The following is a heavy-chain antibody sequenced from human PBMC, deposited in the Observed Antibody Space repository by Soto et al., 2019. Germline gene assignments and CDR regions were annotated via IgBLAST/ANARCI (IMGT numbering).Heavy chain of an antibody. CDR3: AGLSATDWMWGFDY. CDR1: GGSISSSYW. J-gene: IGHJ4*02. Sequence: QVQLQESGPGLVKPSGTLSLICTISGGSISSSYWWTWVRQPPGKGLEWIGEISQSGSTNYNPSPKSRFTMSVDKSKNQVSLNLNSVTVADTAVYYCAGLSATDWMWGFDYWGQGNLVTVSS. V-gene: IGHV4-4*02. D-gene: IGHD2-21*01. CDR2: ISQSGST.